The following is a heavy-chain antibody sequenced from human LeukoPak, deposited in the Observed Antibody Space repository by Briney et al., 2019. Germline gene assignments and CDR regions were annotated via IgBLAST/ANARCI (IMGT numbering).Heavy chain of an antibody. D-gene: IGHD6-19*01. J-gene: IGHJ6*03. CDR1: GFTLSLYA. CDR3: ARDAQWLVPEGYFYYMDV. CDR2: INSESTDI. Sequence: GGSLRLSCSASGFTLSLYAMNWVRQAPGKSLEWVSYINSESTDILYAGSVKGRFTISRDIAKNSLYLQMNSLGAEDSAVYYCARDAQWLVPEGYFYYMDVWGKGTTVTVSS. V-gene: IGHV3-21*05.